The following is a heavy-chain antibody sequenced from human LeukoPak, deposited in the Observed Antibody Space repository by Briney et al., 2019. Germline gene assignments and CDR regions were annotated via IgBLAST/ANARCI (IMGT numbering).Heavy chain of an antibody. CDR1: GFTFSSYA. J-gene: IGHJ6*02. Sequence: GGSLRLSCAASGFTFSSYAMSWVRQAPGKGLEWVSAISGSGGSTYYADSVKGRFTISRDNSKNTLYLQMNSLRAEDTAVYYCAKGRLHEYYYSGMDVWGQGTTVTVSS. CDR3: AKGRLHEYYYSGMDV. V-gene: IGHV3-23*01. CDR2: ISGSGGST. D-gene: IGHD4-11*01.